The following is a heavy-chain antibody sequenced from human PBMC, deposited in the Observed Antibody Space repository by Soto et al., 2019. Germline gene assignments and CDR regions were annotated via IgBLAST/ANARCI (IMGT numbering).Heavy chain of an antibody. CDR3: ARRGRSKTPALSYYYYNMDV. CDR1: GGSISSYY. J-gene: IGHJ6*03. CDR2: IYYSGST. Sequence: QVQLQESGPGLVKPSETLSLTCTVSGGSISSYYWSWIRQPPGKGLEWIGYIYYSGSTNYNPSLKSRVTISVDPSKNQFSLKLSSVTAADTAVYYCARRGRSKTPALSYYYYNMDVWGKGTTVTVSS. V-gene: IGHV4-59*08. D-gene: IGHD2-15*01.